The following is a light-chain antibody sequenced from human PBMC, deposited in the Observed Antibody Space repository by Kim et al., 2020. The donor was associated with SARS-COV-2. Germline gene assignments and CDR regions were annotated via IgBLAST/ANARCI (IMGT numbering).Light chain of an antibody. CDR1: SSDVGAYNL. J-gene: IGLJ2*01. CDR2: EVF. CDR3: CSYGGSDTGL. V-gene: IGLV2-23*02. Sequence: QSALTQPASVSGSPGQSITISCTGTSSDVGAYNLVSWYQQHPGKAPKLVIYEVFKRPSGIPNRFSGSKSGTTASLTISGLQAEDEAHYYCCSYGGSDTGLFGGGTQLTVL.